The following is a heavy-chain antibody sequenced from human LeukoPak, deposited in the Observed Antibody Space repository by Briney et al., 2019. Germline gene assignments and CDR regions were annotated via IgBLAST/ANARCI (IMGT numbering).Heavy chain of an antibody. V-gene: IGHV3-30*18. CDR3: AELGITMIGGV. J-gene: IGHJ6*04. CDR2: IAYDAGSK. CDR1: GFTFSSYG. Sequence: GGSLRLSCVTSGFTFSSYGMHWVRRVPGKGLEWVAVIAYDAGSKYHVDSVKGRFNISRDNSKNTLYLQMNSLRAEDTAVYYCAELGITMIGGVWGKGTTVTISS. D-gene: IGHD3-10*02.